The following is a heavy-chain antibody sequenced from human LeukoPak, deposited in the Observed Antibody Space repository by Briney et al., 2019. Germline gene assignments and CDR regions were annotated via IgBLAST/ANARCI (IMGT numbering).Heavy chain of an antibody. CDR3: ARLRASSSSEYYFDY. CDR2: IYPGDSDT. Sequence: GESLKISCKGSGYSFTSYWIGWVRQMPGKGLEWMGIIYPGDSDTRYSPSFQGQVTISADKSISTAYLQWSSLKASGTAMYYCARLRASSSSEYYFDYWGQGTLVTVSS. CDR1: GYSFTSYW. D-gene: IGHD6-6*01. J-gene: IGHJ4*02. V-gene: IGHV5-51*01.